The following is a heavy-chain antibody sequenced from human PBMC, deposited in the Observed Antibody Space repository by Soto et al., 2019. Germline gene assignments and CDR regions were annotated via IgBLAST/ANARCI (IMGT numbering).Heavy chain of an antibody. D-gene: IGHD6-13*01. V-gene: IGHV3-21*01. CDR2: LSSSTSYI. Sequence: EVQLVESGGGLVKPGGSLRLSCAASGFTFSSYSMNWVRQAPGKGLEWVSSLSSSTSYIYYADSVKGRFTISRDTAKNSLYLQMNNLRAEDTAVYYCAKEFSSWFHGMDVWGQGTTVTVSS. CDR1: GFTFSSYS. J-gene: IGHJ6*02. CDR3: AKEFSSWFHGMDV.